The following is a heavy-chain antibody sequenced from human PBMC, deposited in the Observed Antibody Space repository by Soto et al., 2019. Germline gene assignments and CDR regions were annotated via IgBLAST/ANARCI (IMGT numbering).Heavy chain of an antibody. CDR2: IYPADSDI. J-gene: IGHJ6*03. CDR1: GYSFTTYW. D-gene: IGHD5-18*01. Sequence: PGESLKISCEGSGYSFTTYWIGWVRQMPGKGLEWMGIIYPADSDIRYSPSFQGQVTISADKSISTAYLQWNSLKASDTAMYYCARGIPIYSYYYMDVWGKGTTVTVSS. V-gene: IGHV5-51*01. CDR3: ARGIPIYSYYYMDV.